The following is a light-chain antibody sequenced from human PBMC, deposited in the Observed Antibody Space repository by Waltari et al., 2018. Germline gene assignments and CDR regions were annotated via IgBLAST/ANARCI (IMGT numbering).Light chain of an antibody. V-gene: IGLV2-14*03. CDR2: DVN. CDR3: SSYTTTSTYV. CDR1: SSDIGRYYY. Sequence: QSALTQPASVSGSPGQSITISCTGTSSDIGRYYYVSWYQHHPGKAPKLMIFDVNERPSGVSNRFSGSKSANAASLTISGLQAEDEAHYYCSSYTTTSTYVFGTGTKVTVL. J-gene: IGLJ1*01.